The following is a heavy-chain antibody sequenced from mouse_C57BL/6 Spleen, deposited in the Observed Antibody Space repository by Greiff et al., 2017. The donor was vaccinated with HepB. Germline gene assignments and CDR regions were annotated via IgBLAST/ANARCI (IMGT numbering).Heavy chain of an antibody. CDR3: ARLYYDYDGGEFGY. CDR2: IYPGDGDT. J-gene: IGHJ2*01. CDR1: GYAFSSYW. Sequence: QVQLQQSGAELVKPGASVKISCKASGYAFSSYWMNWVKQRPGKGLEWIGQIYPGDGDTNYNGKFKGKATLTADKSSSTAYMQLSSLTSEDSAVYFCARLYYDYDGGEFGYWGQGTTLTVSS. V-gene: IGHV1-80*01. D-gene: IGHD2-4*01.